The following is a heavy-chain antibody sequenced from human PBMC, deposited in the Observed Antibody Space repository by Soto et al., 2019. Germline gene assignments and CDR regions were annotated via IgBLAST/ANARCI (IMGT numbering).Heavy chain of an antibody. CDR3: ATSCSGWYLF. J-gene: IGHJ4*02. D-gene: IGHD6-19*01. Sequence: QVQLVQSGAEVKKPGASVKVSCKVSGYTFTSYDINWVRQATGQGLEWMGWMNPNNGNTGFAQKFQGRITMTRNTSISTAYIELSSLRSEDTAVYYCATSCSGWYLFWGQGTLVTVSS. CDR1: GYTFTSYD. V-gene: IGHV1-8*01. CDR2: MNPNNGNT.